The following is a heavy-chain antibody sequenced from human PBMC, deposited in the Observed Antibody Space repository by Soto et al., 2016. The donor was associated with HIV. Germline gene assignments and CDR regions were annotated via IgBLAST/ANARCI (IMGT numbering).Heavy chain of an antibody. V-gene: IGHV3-21*01. J-gene: IGHJ4*02. CDR1: GFTFSTYS. CDR2: ISSSSSYI. CDR3: ARVGDTDDY. D-gene: IGHD4-17*01. Sequence: EVQLVESGGGLVKPGGSLRLSCAASGFTFSTYSMNWVRQAPGKGLEWVSSISSSSSYIYYGDSVKGRFTISRDNAKNSLYLQMNSLRAEDTAVYYCARVGDTDDYWGQGTLVTVSX.